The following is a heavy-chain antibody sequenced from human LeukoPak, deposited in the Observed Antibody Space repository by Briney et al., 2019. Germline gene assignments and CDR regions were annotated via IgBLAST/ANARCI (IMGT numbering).Heavy chain of an antibody. V-gene: IGHV4-30-4*01. J-gene: IGHJ3*02. CDR1: GGSIFTDDIY. D-gene: IGHD3-3*01. Sequence: PSETLSLTCTVSGGSIFTDDIYWSWIRQPPGRGLEWIGYIYYSGSTYYNPSLKSRVTILLDTSKNQFSLKLSSVTAADTAVYYCARELGGLRITIFGVVIPDAFDIWGQGTMVTVSS. CDR3: ARELGGLRITIFGVVIPDAFDI. CDR2: IYYSGST.